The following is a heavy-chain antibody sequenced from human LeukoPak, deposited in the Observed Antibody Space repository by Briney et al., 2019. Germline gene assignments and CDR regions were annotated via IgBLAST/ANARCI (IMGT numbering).Heavy chain of an antibody. CDR3: ARGDDFWSGYSFDY. J-gene: IGHJ4*02. D-gene: IGHD3-3*01. Sequence: SDTLSLTCTVSDASITNYYWSWIRQPPGKGLEWIGYIYYSGSTNYNPSLKSRVTISVDTSKNQFSLKLSSVTAADTAVYYCARGDDFWSGYSFDYWGQGTLVTVSS. V-gene: IGHV4-59*07. CDR2: IYYSGST. CDR1: DASITNYY.